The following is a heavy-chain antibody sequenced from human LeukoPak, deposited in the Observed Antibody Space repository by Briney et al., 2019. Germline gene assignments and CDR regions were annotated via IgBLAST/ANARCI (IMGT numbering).Heavy chain of an antibody. Sequence: SETLSLACAVYGGSFSGYYWSWIRQPPGKGLEWIGEINNSGSTNYNPSLKSRVTMSVDTSKNRFSLKLSSVTAADTAVYYCARDKRVAVAGTYIYYYYMDVWGNGTTVTISS. CDR2: INNSGST. V-gene: IGHV4-34*01. J-gene: IGHJ6*03. D-gene: IGHD6-19*01. CDR3: ARDKRVAVAGTYIYYYYMDV. CDR1: GGSFSGYY.